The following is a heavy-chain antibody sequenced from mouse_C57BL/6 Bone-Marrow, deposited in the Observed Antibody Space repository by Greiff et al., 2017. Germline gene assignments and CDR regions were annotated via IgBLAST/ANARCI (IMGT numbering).Heavy chain of an antibody. CDR3: ARSRYYGSSYDRYFDV. CDR1: GYTFTDYY. V-gene: IGHV1-75*01. Sequence: VQLQQSGPELVKPGASVRISCKASGYTFTDYYINWVKQRPGQGLEWIGWIFPGSGSTYYNEKFKGKATLTVDKSSSTAYMLLSSLTSEDSAVYFCARSRYYGSSYDRYFDVWGTGTTVTVSS. D-gene: IGHD1-1*01. J-gene: IGHJ1*03. CDR2: IFPGSGST.